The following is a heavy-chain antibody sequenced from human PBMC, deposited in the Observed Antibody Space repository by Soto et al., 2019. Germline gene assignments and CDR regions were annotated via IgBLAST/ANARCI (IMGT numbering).Heavy chain of an antibody. CDR3: AKGGPGYGQTNYFDY. D-gene: IGHD3-16*01. CDR2: ISWNSGSI. CDR1: GFTFDDYA. J-gene: IGHJ4*02. V-gene: IGHV3-9*01. Sequence: GGSLRLSCVASGFTFDDYAMHWVRQAPGKGLEWVSGISWNSGSIGYADSVKGRFTISRDNAKNSLYLQMNSLRAEDTALYYCAKGGPGYGQTNYFDYWGQGTLVTVSS.